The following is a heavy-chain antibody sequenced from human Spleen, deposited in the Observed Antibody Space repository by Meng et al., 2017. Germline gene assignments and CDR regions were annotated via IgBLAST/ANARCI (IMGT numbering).Heavy chain of an antibody. CDR3: AREDTGGLERPHDAFDI. D-gene: IGHD1-1*01. J-gene: IGHJ3*02. V-gene: IGHV4-59*01. CDR2: IYYSGST. Sequence: SETLSLTCTVSGGSISSYYWSWIRQPPGKGLEWIGYIYYSGSTNYNPSLKSRVTISVDTSKNQFSLKLSSVTAAYTAVYYCAREDTGGLERPHDAFDIWGQGTMVTVSS. CDR1: GGSISSYY.